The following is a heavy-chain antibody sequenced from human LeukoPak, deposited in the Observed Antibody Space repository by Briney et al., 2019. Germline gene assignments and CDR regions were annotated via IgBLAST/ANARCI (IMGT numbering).Heavy chain of an antibody. Sequence: PGGSLRLSCTASGFSFSTYAMSWVRQAPGKGLEWVSSITTTSNTLYYADSVKGRFTISRDNAKNSLFPQMNSLRGEDTAVYYCARDYYGQQDYWGQGTLVTVSS. D-gene: IGHD3-10*01. V-gene: IGHV3-48*01. CDR1: GFSFSTYA. CDR2: ITTTSNTL. J-gene: IGHJ4*02. CDR3: ARDYYGQQDY.